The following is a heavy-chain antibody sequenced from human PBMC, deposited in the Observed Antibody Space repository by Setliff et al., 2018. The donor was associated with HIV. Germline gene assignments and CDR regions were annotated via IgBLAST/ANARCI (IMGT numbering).Heavy chain of an antibody. CDR1: GGTFSSYA. CDR3: TRPQYIYENGGSDY. V-gene: IGHV1-69*10. D-gene: IGHD3-22*01. J-gene: IGHJ4*02. Sequence: GASVKVSCKASGGTFSSYAISWVRQAPGQGLEWMGGIIPILGIANYATAYAASVKGRFTIFRDDSANTAYLQINSLEIEDTAVYYCTRPQYIYENGGSDYWGQGTLVTVSS. CDR2: IIPILGIA.